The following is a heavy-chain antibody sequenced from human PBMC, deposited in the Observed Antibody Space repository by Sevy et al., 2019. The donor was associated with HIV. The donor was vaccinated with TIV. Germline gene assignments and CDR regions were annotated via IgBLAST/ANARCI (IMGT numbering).Heavy chain of an antibody. J-gene: IGHJ6*02. Sequence: ASVKVSCKASGGTFSKYAITWVRQAPGQGLEWMGGIIPIFGTANYAQKFQGRVTITADESTSTACMGLSSLRSEDTAVYYCARDRGFSSTSEYGMDVWGQGTSGTVSS. V-gene: IGHV1-69*13. CDR1: GGTFSKYA. D-gene: IGHD2-2*01. CDR2: IIPIFGTA. CDR3: ARDRGFSSTSEYGMDV.